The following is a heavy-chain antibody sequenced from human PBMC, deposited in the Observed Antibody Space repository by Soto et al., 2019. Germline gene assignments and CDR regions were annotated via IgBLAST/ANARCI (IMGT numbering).Heavy chain of an antibody. CDR3: ARHGDIVLVPAAIRYYYYGMDV. V-gene: IGHV5-51*01. J-gene: IGHJ6*02. D-gene: IGHD2-2*01. CDR1: GYSFTSYW. Sequence: PGESLKFSCKGSGYSFTSYWIGWVRQMPGKGLEWMGIIYPGDSDTRYSPSFQGQVTISADKSISTAYLQWSSLKASDTAMYYCARHGDIVLVPAAIRYYYYGMDVWGQGTTVTVSS. CDR2: IYPGDSDT.